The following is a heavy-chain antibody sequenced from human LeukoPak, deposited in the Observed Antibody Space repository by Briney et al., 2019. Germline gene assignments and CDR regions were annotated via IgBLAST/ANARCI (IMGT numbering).Heavy chain of an antibody. CDR2: ISSSSSYI. Sequence: GGSLRLSCAASGFTFSSYSMNWVRQAPGKGLEWVSSISSSSSYIYYADSVKGRFTISGDNAKNSLYLQMNSLRAEDTAVYYCAREDILTGYYYWGQGTLVTVSS. CDR3: AREDILTGYYY. CDR1: GFTFSSYS. J-gene: IGHJ4*02. V-gene: IGHV3-21*01. D-gene: IGHD3-9*01.